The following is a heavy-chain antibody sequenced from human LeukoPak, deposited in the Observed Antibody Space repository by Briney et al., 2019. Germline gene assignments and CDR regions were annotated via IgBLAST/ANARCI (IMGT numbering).Heavy chain of an antibody. D-gene: IGHD6-19*01. CDR3: ARGPTLIGVAGTWPLDY. V-gene: IGHV3-21*06. CDR2: ISSGSTYK. J-gene: IGHJ4*02. CDR1: GFIFSDYS. Sequence: GGSLRLSCAASGFIFSDYSIHWVRQAPGKGLEWVSSISSGSTYKYFADSVKGRFTISRDNAKNSLYLQMNSLRAEDSAVYYCARGPTLIGVAGTWPLDYCGQGTLVTVSS.